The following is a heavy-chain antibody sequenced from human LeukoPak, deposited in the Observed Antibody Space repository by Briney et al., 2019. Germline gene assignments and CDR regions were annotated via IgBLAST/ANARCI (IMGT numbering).Heavy chain of an antibody. CDR3: ARASRGSGSYDLSRRYYYGMDV. D-gene: IGHD3-10*01. CDR2: IYSGGST. Sequence: PGGSLRLSCAASGFTVSSNYMGWVRQAPGKGLEWVSVIYSGGSTYYADSVKGRFTISRDNSKNTLYLQMNSLRAEDTAVYYCARASRGSGSYDLSRRYYYGMDVWGQGTTVTVSS. CDR1: GFTVSSNY. J-gene: IGHJ6*02. V-gene: IGHV3-66*01.